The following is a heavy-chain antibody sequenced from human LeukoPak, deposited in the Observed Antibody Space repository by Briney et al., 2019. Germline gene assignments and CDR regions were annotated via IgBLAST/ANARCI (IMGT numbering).Heavy chain of an antibody. D-gene: IGHD3-10*01. Sequence: GGSLRLSCAASGFTFSSYGMHWVRQAPGKGLEWVAVIWYDGSNKYYGDSVKGRFTISRDNSKNTLYLQMNSLRAEDTAVYYCATSSAGLSLYNFDYWGQGTLVTVSS. CDR1: GFTFSSYG. CDR2: IWYDGSNK. CDR3: ATSSAGLSLYNFDY. V-gene: IGHV3-33*01. J-gene: IGHJ4*02.